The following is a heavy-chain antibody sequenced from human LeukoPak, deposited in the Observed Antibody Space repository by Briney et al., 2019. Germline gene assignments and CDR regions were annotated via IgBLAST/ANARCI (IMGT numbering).Heavy chain of an antibody. CDR1: GFTFSSYA. J-gene: IGHJ6*02. V-gene: IGHV3-30-3*01. Sequence: GRSLRLSCAASGFTFSSYAMHWVRQAPGKGLEWVAVISYDGSNKYYADSVKGRFTISRDNSKNTLYLQMNSLRAEDTAVYYCARDNEIGYYDSSGYYPYYYYGMDVWGQGTTVTVSS. CDR3: ARDNEIGYYDSSGYYPYYYYGMDV. D-gene: IGHD3-22*01. CDR2: ISYDGSNK.